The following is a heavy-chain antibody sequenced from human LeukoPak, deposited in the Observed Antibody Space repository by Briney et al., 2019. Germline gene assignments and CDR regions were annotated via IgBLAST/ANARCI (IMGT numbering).Heavy chain of an antibody. V-gene: IGHV1-18*01. CDR1: GCTCITYY. D-gene: IGHD3-16*01. Sequence: ASVKDTCQACGCTCITYYMGCLGRPPGQGLEWMGWISGYNGNTNYAQKFQGRVTMTTDTSTSTAYMELRTLRYAATAGYVCARTRNESVLYWSDPGGQGTLVNVSS. J-gene: IGHJ5*02. CDR3: ARTRNESVLYWSDP. CDR2: ISGYNGNT.